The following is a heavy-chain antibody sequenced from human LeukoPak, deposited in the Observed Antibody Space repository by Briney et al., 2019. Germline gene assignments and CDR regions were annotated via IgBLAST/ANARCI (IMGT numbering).Heavy chain of an antibody. CDR2: ISGSGHNT. J-gene: IGHJ4*02. CDR3: ATSVLGYCSSTSCPFDY. CDR1: GFTFSSYG. D-gene: IGHD2-2*01. V-gene: IGHV3-23*01. Sequence: GGSLRLSCAASGFTFSSYGMTWVRQAPGKGLEWVSAISGSGHNTYYADSVKGRFTISRDNSKNTVYLQMNSLRAEDTAVYYCATSVLGYCSSTSCPFDYWGQGTLVTVSS.